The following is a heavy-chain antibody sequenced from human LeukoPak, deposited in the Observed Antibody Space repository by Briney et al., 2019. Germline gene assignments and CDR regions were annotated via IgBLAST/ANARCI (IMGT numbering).Heavy chain of an antibody. CDR1: GGSITNYY. V-gene: IGHV4-34*01. D-gene: IGHD3-3*01. CDR3: ASFIQHDFDYYYMDV. J-gene: IGHJ6*03. CDR2: INHSGST. Sequence: PSETLSLTCTVSGGSITNYYWSWIRQPPGKGLEWIGEINHSGSTNYNPSLKSRVTISVDTSKNQFSLKLSSVTAADTAVYYCASFIQHDFDYYYMDVWGKGTTVTVSS.